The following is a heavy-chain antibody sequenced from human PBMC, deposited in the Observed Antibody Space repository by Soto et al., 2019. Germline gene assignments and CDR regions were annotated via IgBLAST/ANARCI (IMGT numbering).Heavy chain of an antibody. D-gene: IGHD1-26*01. CDR1: GGSISSYY. J-gene: IGHJ4*02. V-gene: IGHV4-59*01. CDR2: IYYSGST. Sequence: SETLSLTCTVSGGSISSYYWSWIRQPPGKGLEWIGYIYYSGSTNYNPSLKSRVTISVDTSKNQFSLKLSSVTAADTAVYYCARDSGSYFGYWGQGTRVTVS. CDR3: ARDSGSYFGY.